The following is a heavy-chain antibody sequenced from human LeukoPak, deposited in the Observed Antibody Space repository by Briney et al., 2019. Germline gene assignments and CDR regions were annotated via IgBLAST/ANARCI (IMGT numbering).Heavy chain of an antibody. D-gene: IGHD6-13*01. CDR1: GFTFSSYS. CDR2: ISSSSSTI. Sequence: AGGSLRLSCAVSGFTFSSYSMNWVRQAPGKGLEWVSYISSSSSTIYYADSVKGRFTISRDNAKNSLYLQMNSLRAEDTAVYYCARESIAAAGTGAFDIWGQGTMVTVSS. J-gene: IGHJ3*02. V-gene: IGHV3-48*01. CDR3: ARESIAAAGTGAFDI.